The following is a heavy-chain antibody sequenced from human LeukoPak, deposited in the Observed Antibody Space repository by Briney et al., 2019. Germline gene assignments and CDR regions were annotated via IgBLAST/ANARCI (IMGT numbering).Heavy chain of an antibody. V-gene: IGHV3-23*01. CDR1: GFTFSSYA. Sequence: GGSLRLSCAASGFTFSSYAMSWVRQAPGKGLGWVSAISGSGGSTYYADSVKGRFTISRDNSKNTLYLQMNSLRAEDTAVYYCATTLVGQWLAETPPIWGQGTLVTVSS. CDR2: ISGSGGST. J-gene: IGHJ4*02. CDR3: ATTLVGQWLAETPPI. D-gene: IGHD6-19*01.